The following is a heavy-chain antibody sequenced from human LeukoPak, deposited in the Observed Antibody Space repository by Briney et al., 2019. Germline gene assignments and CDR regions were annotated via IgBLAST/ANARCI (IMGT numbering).Heavy chain of an antibody. CDR2: IYPGDSDT. CDR3: ARHGRNIRAAAGIPDWFDP. CDR1: GYSFTSYW. J-gene: IGHJ5*02. Sequence: GESLKISCKGSGYSFTSYWIGWVRQMPGKGLEWVGIIYPGDSDTRYSPSFQGQVTISADKSISTAYLQWSSLKASDTAMYYCARHGRNIRAAAGIPDWFDPWGQGTLVTVSS. V-gene: IGHV5-51*01. D-gene: IGHD6-13*01.